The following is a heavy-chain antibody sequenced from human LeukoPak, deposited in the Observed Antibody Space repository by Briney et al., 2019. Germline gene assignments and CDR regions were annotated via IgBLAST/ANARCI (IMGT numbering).Heavy chain of an antibody. J-gene: IGHJ4*02. D-gene: IGHD4-17*01. Sequence: SETLSLTCTVSGGSISSGGYYWSWIRQHPGKGLEWIGYIYYSGSTYYNPSLKSRVTISVDTSKNQFSLKLSSVTAADTAVYYCARGRMTTVTTAPGSPHYFDYWGQGTLVTVSS. CDR2: IYYSGST. V-gene: IGHV4-31*03. CDR1: GGSISSGGYY. CDR3: ARGRMTTVTTAPGSPHYFDY.